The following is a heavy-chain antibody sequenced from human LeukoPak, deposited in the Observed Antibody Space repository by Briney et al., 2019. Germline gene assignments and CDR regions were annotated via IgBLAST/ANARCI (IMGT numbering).Heavy chain of an antibody. Sequence: PSETLSLTCTVSGGSISTSSFYWGWIRQPPGKGLEWIGNIYYSGSTYYNPSLKSRVTISVDTSKNQFSLKLSSVTAADTAVYYCARDRLIEGWFDPWGQGTLVTVSS. J-gene: IGHJ5*02. CDR2: IYYSGST. CDR1: GGSISTSSFY. D-gene: IGHD6-25*01. CDR3: ARDRLIEGWFDP. V-gene: IGHV4-39*07.